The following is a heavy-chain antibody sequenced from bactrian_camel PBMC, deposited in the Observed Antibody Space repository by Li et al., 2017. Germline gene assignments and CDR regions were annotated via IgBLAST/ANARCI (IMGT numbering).Heavy chain of an antibody. J-gene: IGHJ4*01. CDR2: ISTHGGTT. Sequence: HVQLVESGGAFAQTGESLRLSCVVSGFSFDTYWMYWVRQAPGKGLEWVSTISTHGGTTKYGDSVKGRFDISRDNALNTVYLQMNNLDPADTARHYCVKELWELAVWGQGTQVTVS. V-gene: IGHV3S1*01. CDR3: VKELWELAV. D-gene: IGHD1*01. CDR1: GFSFDTYW.